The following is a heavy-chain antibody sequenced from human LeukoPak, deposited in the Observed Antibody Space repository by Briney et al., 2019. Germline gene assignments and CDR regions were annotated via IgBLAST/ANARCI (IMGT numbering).Heavy chain of an antibody. D-gene: IGHD3-3*01. CDR2: INHSGST. V-gene: IGHV4-34*01. Sequence: SETLSLTCAVYGGSFSGYYWSWIRQPPGKGLEWIGEINHSGSTNYNPSLKCRVTISVDTSKNQFSLKLSSVTAADTAVYYCARDYHLDYWGQGTLVTVSS. CDR1: GGSFSGYY. J-gene: IGHJ4*02. CDR3: ARDYHLDY.